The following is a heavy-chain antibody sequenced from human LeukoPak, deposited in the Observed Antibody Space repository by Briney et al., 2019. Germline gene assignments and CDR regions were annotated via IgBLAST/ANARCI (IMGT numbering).Heavy chain of an antibody. CDR2: ISGSGGST. CDR3: AKDQYSGSYIYYYMDV. J-gene: IGHJ6*03. V-gene: IGHV3-23*01. D-gene: IGHD1-26*01. CDR1: GFTFSSYA. Sequence: PGGSLRLPCAASGFTFSSYAMSWVRQAPGKGLEWVSAISGSGGSTYYADSVKGRFTISRDNSKNTLYLQMNSLRAEDTAVYYCAKDQYSGSYIYYYMDVWGKGTTVTVSS.